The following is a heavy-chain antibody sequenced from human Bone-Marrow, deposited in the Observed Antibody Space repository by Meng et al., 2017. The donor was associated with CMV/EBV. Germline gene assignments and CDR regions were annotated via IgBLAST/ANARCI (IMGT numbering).Heavy chain of an antibody. CDR1: GFTFGDYA. CDR3: ARGKPEGTSGNWGWFDS. J-gene: IGHJ5*01. D-gene: IGHD7-27*01. CDR2: IYSGGSI. V-gene: IGHV3-53*01. Sequence: GGSLRLSCTASGFTFGDYAMSWVRQAAGKGLEWVSVIYSGGSIYYAESVRGRFTISRDNSNTLYLQMNNLRVEDTAMYYCARGKPEGTSGNWGWFDSWGQGALVTVSS.